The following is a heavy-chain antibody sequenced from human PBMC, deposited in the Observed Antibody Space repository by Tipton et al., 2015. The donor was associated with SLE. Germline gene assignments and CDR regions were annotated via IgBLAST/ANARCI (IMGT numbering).Heavy chain of an antibody. J-gene: IGHJ4*02. Sequence: QLVQSGGGLVQPGGSLRLSCAASGFTFSNYWMTWVRQAPGKGLEWVASIKPDGSDKFEVDSVKGRFTISRDNAKDSLFLQMNSLRVEDTAVYFCAKNGGHFASWGQGTLVTVSS. D-gene: IGHD2-8*01. CDR1: GFTFSNYW. V-gene: IGHV3-7*01. CDR3: AKNGGHFAS. CDR2: IKPDGSDK.